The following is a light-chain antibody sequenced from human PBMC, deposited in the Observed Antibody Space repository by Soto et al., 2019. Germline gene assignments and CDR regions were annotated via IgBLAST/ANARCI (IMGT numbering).Light chain of an antibody. CDR1: QSVSRSY. CDR3: QQYGSSPPSLT. J-gene: IGKJ4*01. CDR2: GAS. Sequence: EIVLTQSPGTLSLSPGERATLSCRASQSVSRSYLAWYQQKPGQAPRLLIYGASSRATGIPDRFSGGGSGTDFTLTISRLEPEDFAVYYCQQYGSSPPSLTFGGGTKVEIK. V-gene: IGKV3-20*01.